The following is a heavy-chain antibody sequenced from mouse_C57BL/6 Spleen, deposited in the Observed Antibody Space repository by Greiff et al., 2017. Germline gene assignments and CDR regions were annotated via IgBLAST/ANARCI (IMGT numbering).Heavy chain of an antibody. V-gene: IGHV2-9*01. D-gene: IGHD2-3*01. CDR3: AKRGGDGYWDYYAMDY. CDR2: IWGGGST. J-gene: IGHJ4*01. Sequence: VQGVESGPGLVAPSQSLSITCTVSGFSLTSYGVDWVRQPPGKGLEWLGVIWGGGSTNYNSALMSRLSISKDNSKSQVFLKMNSLQTDDTAMYYCAKRGGDGYWDYYAMDYWGQGTSVTVSS. CDR1: GFSLTSYG.